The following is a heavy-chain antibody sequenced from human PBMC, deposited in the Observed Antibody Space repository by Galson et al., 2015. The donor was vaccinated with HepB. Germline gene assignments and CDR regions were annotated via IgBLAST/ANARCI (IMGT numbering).Heavy chain of an antibody. CDR1: GLTFSSHA. CDR3: ASITMVRGIDY. CDR2: ISGSADST. J-gene: IGHJ4*02. Sequence: SLRLSCAASGLTFSSHAMSWVRQAPGRGLEWVAAISGSADSTYYADSVKGRFTISRGNSKSTLYLQVNSLSAEDTAEYYCASITMVRGIDYWGQGTLVTVSS. V-gene: IGHV3-23*01. D-gene: IGHD3-10*01.